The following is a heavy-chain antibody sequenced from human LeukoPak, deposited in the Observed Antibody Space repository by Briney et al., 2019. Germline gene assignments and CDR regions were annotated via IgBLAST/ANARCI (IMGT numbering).Heavy chain of an antibody. CDR1: GYTFTSYG. CDR2: MNPNSGNT. J-gene: IGHJ4*02. V-gene: IGHV1-8*03. Sequence: GASVKVSCKASGYTFTSYGISWVRQATGQGLEWMGWMNPNSGNTGYAQRFQGRVTITRNTSISTAYMELSSLRSEDTAVYYCARGGFSGSYEYYFDYWGQGTLVAVSS. D-gene: IGHD1-26*01. CDR3: ARGGFSGSYEYYFDY.